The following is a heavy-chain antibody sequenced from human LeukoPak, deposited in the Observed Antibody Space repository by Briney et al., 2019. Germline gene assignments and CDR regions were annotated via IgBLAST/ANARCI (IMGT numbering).Heavy chain of an antibody. CDR3: ARADQPFDWLFLPFDY. V-gene: IGHV1-69*05. CDR1: GGNFSSYA. J-gene: IGHJ4*02. Sequence: SVKVSCKASGGNFSSYAISWVRQAPGQGLEWMGGIIPIFGTANYAQKFQGRVTITTDESTSTAYMELSSLRSEDTAVYYCARADQPFDWLFLPFDYWGQGTLVTVSS. CDR2: IIPIFGTA. D-gene: IGHD3-9*01.